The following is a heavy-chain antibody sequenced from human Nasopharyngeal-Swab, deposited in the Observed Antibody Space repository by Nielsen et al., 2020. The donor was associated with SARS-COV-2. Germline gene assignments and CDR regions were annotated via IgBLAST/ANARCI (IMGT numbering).Heavy chain of an antibody. J-gene: IGHJ5*02. CDR2: ISSSSSTI. V-gene: IGHV3-48*01. D-gene: IGHD6-13*01. CDR3: ARPLSRDSTWTTEANWFDP. Sequence: GESLKISCAASGFTFSSYSMNWVRQAPGKGPEWVSYISSSSSTIYYADSVKGRFTISRDNSENTVYLQMNSLRAEDTALYHCARPLSRDSTWTTEANWFDPWGQGTLVTVSS. CDR1: GFTFSSYS.